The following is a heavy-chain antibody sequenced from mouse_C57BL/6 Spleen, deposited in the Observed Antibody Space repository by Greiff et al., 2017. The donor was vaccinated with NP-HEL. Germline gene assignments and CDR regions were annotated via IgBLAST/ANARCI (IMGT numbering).Heavy chain of an antibody. Sequence: EVMLVESGGGLVQPGGSMKLSCVASGFTFSNYWMNWVRQSPEKGLEWVAQIRLKSDNYATHYAESVKGRFTISRDDSKSSVYLQMNNLRAEDTGIYYCTEVTTVESYYAMDYWGQGTSVTVSS. CDR2: IRLKSDNYAT. CDR1: GFTFSNYW. D-gene: IGHD1-1*01. V-gene: IGHV6-3*01. CDR3: TEVTTVESYYAMDY. J-gene: IGHJ4*01.